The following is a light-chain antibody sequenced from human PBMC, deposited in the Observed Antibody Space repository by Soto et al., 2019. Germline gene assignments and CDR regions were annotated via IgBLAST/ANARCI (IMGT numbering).Light chain of an antibody. Sequence: DVVMTQSPLSLPVTLGQPASISCRSSQSLVYSDGNTYLNWFQQRPGQSPRRLIYKVSNRDSGVPARFSGSGSATDFTLNLSRVEAEDLALNYFLQCPHSLITFGQPTRLQMK. CDR2: KVS. CDR1: QSLVYSDGNTY. V-gene: IGKV2-30*01. CDR3: LQCPHSLIT. J-gene: IGKJ5*01.